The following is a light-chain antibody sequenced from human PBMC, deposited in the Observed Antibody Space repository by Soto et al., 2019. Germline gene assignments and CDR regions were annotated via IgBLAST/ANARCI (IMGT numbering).Light chain of an antibody. Sequence: EIVMTQSPATLSVSLGERATLSCRASQSVSSSYLARYQQKPGQAPRLLIYGASSRATGIPDRFSGSGSGTDFTLTISRLEPEDFAVYYCQQYGSSPHFGQGTRLENK. J-gene: IGKJ5*01. CDR2: GAS. CDR3: QQYGSSPH. V-gene: IGKV3-20*01. CDR1: QSVSSSY.